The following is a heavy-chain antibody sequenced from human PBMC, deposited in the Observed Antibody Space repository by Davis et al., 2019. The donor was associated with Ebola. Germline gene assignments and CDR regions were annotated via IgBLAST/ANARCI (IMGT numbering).Heavy chain of an antibody. Sequence: PGGSLRLSCAASGFTFSAYHMNWVRQAPGKGLEWVANTRDSEVTYYADSVKGRFTISRDNSKSTLYLQMDSLRAEDTALYYCAKEPSSGYAFDIWGQGTMVTVSS. V-gene: IGHV3-23*01. CDR3: AKEPSSGYAFDI. CDR1: GFTFSAYH. CDR2: TRDSEVT. J-gene: IGHJ3*02. D-gene: IGHD3-22*01.